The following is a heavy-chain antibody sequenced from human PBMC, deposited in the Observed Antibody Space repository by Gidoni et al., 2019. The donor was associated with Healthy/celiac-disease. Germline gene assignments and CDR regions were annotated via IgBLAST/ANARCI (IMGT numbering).Heavy chain of an antibody. V-gene: IGHV3-7*03. D-gene: IGHD6-19*01. CDR2: IKQEGREK. Sequence: EVQLVESGGGLVQPGGSLRLSCAASGFPFSSYWMSWVRQAPGKGLEGVAKIKQEGREKYYVDSGKGRFTISRDNAKNSLYLQMNSLRAEDTAVYYCARADRQWLPTRTTDYWGQGTLVTVSS. CDR3: ARADRQWLPTRTTDY. CDR1: GFPFSSYW. J-gene: IGHJ4*02.